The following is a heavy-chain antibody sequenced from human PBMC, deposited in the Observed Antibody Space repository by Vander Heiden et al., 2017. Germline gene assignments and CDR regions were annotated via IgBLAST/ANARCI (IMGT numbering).Heavy chain of an antibody. J-gene: IGHJ4*02. V-gene: IGHV3-30-3*01. Sequence: QVQLVESGGGVVQPGRSLRPSCAASGFTLSSYAMHWVRQAPGKGLEWVAVISYDGSKKYYADSVKGRFTISRDNSKKTLFLQMKSLRAEDTAVYYCARDRTGDYFDFWGQGTLVTVSS. CDR3: ARDRTGDYFDF. CDR1: GFTLSSYA. CDR2: ISYDGSKK.